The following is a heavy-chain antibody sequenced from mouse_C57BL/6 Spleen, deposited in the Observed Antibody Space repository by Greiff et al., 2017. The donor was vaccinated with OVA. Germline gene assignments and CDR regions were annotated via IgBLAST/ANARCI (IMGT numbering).Heavy chain of an antibody. V-gene: IGHV5-17*01. CDR1: GFTFSDYG. J-gene: IGHJ4*01. CDR3: ARRRERDAMDY. Sequence: EVKLEESGGGLVKPGGSLKLSCAASGFTFSDYGMHWVRQAPEKGLEWVAYISSGSSTIYYADTVKGRFTISRDNAKNTLFLQMTSLRSEDTAMYYCARRRERDAMDYWGQGTSVTVSS. CDR2: ISSGSSTI.